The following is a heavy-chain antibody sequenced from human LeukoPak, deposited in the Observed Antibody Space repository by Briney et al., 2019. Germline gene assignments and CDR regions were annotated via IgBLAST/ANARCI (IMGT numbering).Heavy chain of an antibody. V-gene: IGHV3-74*01. J-gene: IGHJ4*02. D-gene: IGHD1-26*01. Sequence: GGSLRLSCAASGFIFSDYWMHWVRQAPGKGLVWVSRINTDGVFTRYAGSVQGRFIISRDTAKNTLFLQMNSLRAEDTAVYYCAREAKVGSALQYWGQGILVTVSS. CDR2: INTDGVFT. CDR1: GFIFSDYW. CDR3: AREAKVGSALQY.